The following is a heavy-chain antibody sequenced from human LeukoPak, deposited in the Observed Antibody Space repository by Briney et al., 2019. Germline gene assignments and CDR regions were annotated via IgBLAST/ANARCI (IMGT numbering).Heavy chain of an antibody. CDR1: GFTVSRNY. J-gene: IGHJ4*02. D-gene: IGHD3-10*01. CDR3: ARDGEHVLAHDY. V-gene: IGHV3-66*01. Sequence: PGGSLRLSCAVSGFTVSRNYMSWVRQVPGKGLEWVSIIHRDGSTYYADSVKGRFTISRDNSKNTLYIQMNSLRAEDTGVYYCARDGEHVLAHDYWGQGTLVTVSS. CDR2: IHRDGST.